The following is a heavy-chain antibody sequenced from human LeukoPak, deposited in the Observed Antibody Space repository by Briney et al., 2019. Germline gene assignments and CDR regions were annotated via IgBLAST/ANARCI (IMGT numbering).Heavy chain of an antibody. CDR2: IYYSGST. V-gene: IGHV4-39*01. D-gene: IGHD3-3*01. Sequence: SETLSLTCTVSGGSISSSSYYWGWIRQPPGKGLEWIGSIYYSGSTYYNPSLKSRVTISVDTSKNQFSLKLSSVTAADTAVYYCASRGLHGGYDFWSGYHYFDYWGQGTLVTVSS. CDR1: GGSISSSSYY. J-gene: IGHJ4*02. CDR3: ASRGLHGGYDFWSGYHYFDY.